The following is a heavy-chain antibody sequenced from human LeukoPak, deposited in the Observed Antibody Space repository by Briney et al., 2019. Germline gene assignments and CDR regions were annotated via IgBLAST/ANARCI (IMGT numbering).Heavy chain of an antibody. V-gene: IGHV1-18*01. D-gene: IGHD6-13*01. Sequence: ASVKVSCKASGYTFTSYGISWVRQAPGQGLEWMGWISAYNGNTNYAQKLQGRVTMTTDTSTSTAYMGLRSLRSDDTAVYYCAREWRRYSSSWYVLYYYGMDVWGQGTTVTVSS. J-gene: IGHJ6*02. CDR3: AREWRRYSSSWYVLYYYGMDV. CDR2: ISAYNGNT. CDR1: GYTFTSYG.